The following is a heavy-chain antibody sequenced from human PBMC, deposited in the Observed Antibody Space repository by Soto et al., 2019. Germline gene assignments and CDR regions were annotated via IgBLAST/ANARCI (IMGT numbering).Heavy chain of an antibody. D-gene: IGHD6-19*01. CDR2: TDPSDSYT. CDR3: ATRSDRDGDSSGSSGGMDV. CDR1: GYSFTSYW. V-gene: IGHV5-10-1*01. J-gene: IGHJ6*02. Sequence: PGESLKISCKGSGYSFTSYWISWVRQMPGKGLEWMGRTDPSDSYTNYSPSFQGHVTISADKSISTAYLQWSSLKASDTAMYYCATRSDRDGDSSGSSGGMDVWGQGTTVTVSS.